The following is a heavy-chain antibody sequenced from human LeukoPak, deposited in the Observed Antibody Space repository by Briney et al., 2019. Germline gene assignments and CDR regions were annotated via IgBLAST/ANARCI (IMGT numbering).Heavy chain of an antibody. CDR3: ASSTAMTPNLDY. CDR1: GGTFSSYA. CDR2: IIPIFGTA. Sequence: SVKVSCKASGGTFSSYAISWVRQAPGQGLEWMGGIIPIFGTANYAQKFQGRVTITADESTSTAYMELSSLRSEDTAVYYCASSTAMTPNLDYWGQGTLVTVSS. V-gene: IGHV1-69*13. J-gene: IGHJ4*02. D-gene: IGHD5-18*01.